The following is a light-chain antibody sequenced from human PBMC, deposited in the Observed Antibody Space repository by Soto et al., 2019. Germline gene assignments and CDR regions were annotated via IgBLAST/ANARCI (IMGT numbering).Light chain of an antibody. CDR1: QSISSW. CDR3: QQYNSYWT. V-gene: IGKV1-5*03. CDR2: KAS. J-gene: IGKJ1*01. Sequence: DIQMTQSPSTLSASVGDRVTITCRASQSISSWLAWYQQKPGKAPKLLIYKASSLESGVPSRFSGSGSGTEFTLNISSLQPDDSATYYCQQYNSYWTFGQGTKVEIK.